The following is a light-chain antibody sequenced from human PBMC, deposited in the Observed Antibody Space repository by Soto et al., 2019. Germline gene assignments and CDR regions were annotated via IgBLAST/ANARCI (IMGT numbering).Light chain of an antibody. Sequence: DNQVTQSPSSLSASVGDRVTITCRASQGISNALAWYQQRPGKVPRLLIYAASTLQSGVPSRFSGSGSGTDFTLTISSLQPEDVAAYYCQKYDNVPTFGQGTKVEI. CDR1: QGISNA. V-gene: IGKV1-27*01. CDR3: QKYDNVPT. J-gene: IGKJ1*01. CDR2: AAS.